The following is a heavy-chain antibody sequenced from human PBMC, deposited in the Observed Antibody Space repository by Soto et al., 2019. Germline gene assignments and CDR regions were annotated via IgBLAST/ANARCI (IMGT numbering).Heavy chain of an antibody. V-gene: IGHV2-5*02. CDR1: AFSLTTSGVG. Sequence: QITLKESGPTLVKPTQTLTLTCTFSAFSLTTSGVGVAWIRQPPGKALEWLALIYWADDKRYSPSLKSRLTVTKDTSKNQVVLTMTNMDPVDTATYFCAHTRGGGNSALIDYWGQGTLVTVSS. J-gene: IGHJ4*02. CDR2: IYWADDK. CDR3: AHTRGGGNSALIDY. D-gene: IGHD1-1*01.